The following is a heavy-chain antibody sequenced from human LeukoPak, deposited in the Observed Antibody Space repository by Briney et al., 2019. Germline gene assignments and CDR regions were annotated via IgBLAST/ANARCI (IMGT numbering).Heavy chain of an antibody. CDR1: GYTFTAYY. CDR3: ARLTRTDGYYFVS. V-gene: IGHV1-2*06. J-gene: IGHJ4*02. D-gene: IGHD5-24*01. Sequence: ASVKVSCKASGYTFTAYYMHLVRQAPGQGLEWMGQINPNTGVTNYAQKFQGRVTMTRDTSISTAYMDLSRLTSDDTAVYYCARLTRTDGYYFVSWGQGTLVTVSS. CDR2: INPNTGVT.